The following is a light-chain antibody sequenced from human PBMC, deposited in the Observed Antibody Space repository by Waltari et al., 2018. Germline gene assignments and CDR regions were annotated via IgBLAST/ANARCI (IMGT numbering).Light chain of an antibody. J-gene: IGLJ2*01. CDR1: SSNIGSNP. V-gene: IGLV1-44*01. CDR3: ASWDDSLSSVV. CDR2: TNS. Sequence: QSVLTQPPSASGTPGPQVTISCSGSSSNIGSNPVNCYQQHPGTAPKLLIYTNSQRPSGVPDRFSGSKSGTSASLAISGLQSEHEADYYCASWDDSLSSVVFGGGTKLTVL.